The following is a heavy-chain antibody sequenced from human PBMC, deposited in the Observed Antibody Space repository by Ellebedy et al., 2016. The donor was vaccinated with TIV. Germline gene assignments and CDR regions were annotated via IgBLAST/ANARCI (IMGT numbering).Heavy chain of an antibody. Sequence: SQTLSLTXXISGDSVSSNSAAWNWIRQSPSRGLEWLGRTYYRSKWYNDYAVSVKSRITINPDTSKNQFSLQLNSVTPEDTAVYYCARGVCYGGSCYSAPHYWGQGTLVTVSS. J-gene: IGHJ4*02. CDR3: ARGVCYGGSCYSAPHY. V-gene: IGHV6-1*01. D-gene: IGHD2-15*01. CDR1: GDSVSSNSAA. CDR2: TYYRSKWYN.